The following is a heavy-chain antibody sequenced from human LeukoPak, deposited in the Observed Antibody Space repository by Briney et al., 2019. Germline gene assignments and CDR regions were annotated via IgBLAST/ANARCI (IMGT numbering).Heavy chain of an antibody. CDR1: GGSFSGYY. Sequence: PSETLSLTCAVYGGSFSGYYWTWIRQPPGKGLEWIGEINHIGSTNYNPSLESRVTMSVDTSKNQFSLRLSSVAAADTAMYYCAREGGSSSSLDSWGQGTLVTVSS. V-gene: IGHV4-34*01. D-gene: IGHD6-13*01. CDR2: INHIGST. J-gene: IGHJ4*02. CDR3: AREGGSSSSLDS.